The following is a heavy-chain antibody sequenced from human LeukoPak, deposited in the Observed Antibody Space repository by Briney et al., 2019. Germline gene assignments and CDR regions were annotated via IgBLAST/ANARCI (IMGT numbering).Heavy chain of an antibody. V-gene: IGHV4-34*01. CDR2: INHSGST. CDR3: AKGSGYEAQYYYYYMDV. Sequence: SETLSLTCAVYGGSFSGYYWSWIRQPPGKGLEWIGEINHSGSTNYNPSLKSRVTISVDTSKNQFSLKLSSVTAADTAVYYCAKGSGYEAQYYYYYMDVWGKGTTVTISS. D-gene: IGHD5-12*01. J-gene: IGHJ6*03. CDR1: GGSFSGYY.